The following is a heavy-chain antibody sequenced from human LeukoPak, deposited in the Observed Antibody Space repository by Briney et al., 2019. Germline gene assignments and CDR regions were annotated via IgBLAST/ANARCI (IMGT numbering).Heavy chain of an antibody. CDR3: ARASRYYGSGIGNY. J-gene: IGHJ4*02. V-gene: IGHV1-2*02. Sequence: ASVKVSCKASGYTFTGYYMHWVRQAPGQGLEWMGWINPNSGGTNYAQKFQGRVTMTRDTSISTAYMELSRLRSDDTAVYYCARASRYYGSGIGNYWGQGTLVTVSS. CDR1: GYTFTGYY. CDR2: INPNSGGT. D-gene: IGHD3-10*01.